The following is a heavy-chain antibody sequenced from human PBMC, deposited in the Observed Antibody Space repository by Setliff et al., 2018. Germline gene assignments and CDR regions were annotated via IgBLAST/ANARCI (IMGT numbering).Heavy chain of an antibody. CDR1: GFNFSNYE. D-gene: IGHD6-19*01. Sequence: GGSLRLSCSGSGFNFSNYEINWVRQAPGKGLEWISYISSIGRLIHYADSVKGRLTVFRGNAGNSVHLQMNNLRVDDAAVYYCARTCSGSTCHAGLDYWGQGIPVTVSS. CDR3: ARTCSGSTCHAGLDY. CDR2: ISSIGRLI. V-gene: IGHV3-48*03. J-gene: IGHJ4*02.